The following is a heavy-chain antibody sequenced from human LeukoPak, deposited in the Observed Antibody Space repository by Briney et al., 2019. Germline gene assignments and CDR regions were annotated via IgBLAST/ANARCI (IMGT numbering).Heavy chain of an antibody. CDR1: VDTFSSYA. Sequence: SVKVACQASVDTFSSYAISWLRQAPGQGLDWVGAIIPIFDRPNYAQRFQGRVTITADEYTRTAYMDLSSLRFEDTAVYYCAAKTAGLAAAGTWDYYYYMDVWGKGTTVTVSS. D-gene: IGHD6-13*01. V-gene: IGHV1-69*01. CDR3: AAKTAGLAAAGTWDYYYYMDV. J-gene: IGHJ6*03. CDR2: IIPIFDRP.